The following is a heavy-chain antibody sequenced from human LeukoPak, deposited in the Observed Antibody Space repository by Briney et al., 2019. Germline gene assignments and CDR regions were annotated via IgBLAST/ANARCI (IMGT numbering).Heavy chain of an antibody. CDR1: GDNFSSYV. CDR2: IIPTFDVA. D-gene: IGHD3-16*02. J-gene: IGHJ6*03. Sequence: ASVKVSCKASGDNFSSYVITWVRQAPGQGLEWMGRIIPTFDVANFAQKFKGRVTITADKSTNTAHLELSSLRPEDTAVYYCAKSWGYTRPYYNYMDVWGKGTTVTV. CDR3: AKSWGYTRPYYNYMDV. V-gene: IGHV1-69*04.